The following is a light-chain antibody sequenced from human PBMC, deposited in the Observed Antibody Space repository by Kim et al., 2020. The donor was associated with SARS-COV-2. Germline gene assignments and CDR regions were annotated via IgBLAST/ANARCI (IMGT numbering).Light chain of an antibody. J-gene: IGLJ3*02. Sequence: LTQPPSVSKGLRQTATLTCTGNNNNVGNEGAAWLQQHQGHPPTLLSYRNNNRPSGISERFSASRSGNTASLTITELQPEDEADYYCSAWDSSLSEWVFGGGTKLTVL. CDR3: SAWDSSLSEWV. V-gene: IGLV10-54*04. CDR2: RNN. CDR1: NNNVGNEG.